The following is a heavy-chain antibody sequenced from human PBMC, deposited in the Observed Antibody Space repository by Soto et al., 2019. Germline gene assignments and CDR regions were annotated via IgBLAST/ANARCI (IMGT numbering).Heavy chain of an antibody. CDR1: GGSVSSGSYY. CDR2: IYYSGST. J-gene: IGHJ6*02. CDR3: ARDYGDYDYYYYGMDV. V-gene: IGHV4-61*01. Sequence: SETLSLTCTVSGGSVSSGSYYWSWIRQPPGKGLEWIGYIYYSGSTNYNPSLKSRVTISVDTSKNQFSLKLSSVTAVDTAVYYCARDYGDYDYYYYGMDVWGQGTTVTVSS. D-gene: IGHD4-17*01.